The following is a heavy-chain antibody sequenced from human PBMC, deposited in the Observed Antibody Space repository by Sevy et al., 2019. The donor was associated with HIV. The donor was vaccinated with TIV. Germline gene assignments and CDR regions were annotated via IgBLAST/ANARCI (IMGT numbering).Heavy chain of an antibody. J-gene: IGHJ5*02. D-gene: IGHD2-21*02. CDR3: AKERKYSPGDCYSPPTRFDP. Sequence: GGSLRLSCAASGFSFSKFAMSWVRLAPGKGLEWVAGMSGGGGSIVYADSVKGRFIISRDNFRNTLHLQMNSLRVEDTAVYFCAKERKYSPGDCYSPPTRFDPWVQGTLVTVSS. CDR1: GFSFSKFA. CDR2: MSGGGGSI. V-gene: IGHV3-23*01.